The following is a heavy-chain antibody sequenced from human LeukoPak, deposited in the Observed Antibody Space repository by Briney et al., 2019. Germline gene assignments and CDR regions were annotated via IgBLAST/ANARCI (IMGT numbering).Heavy chain of an antibody. CDR1: GGSISGYY. CDR3: ARDGTGVGYKV. D-gene: IGHD5-24*01. V-gene: IGHV4-59*01. J-gene: IGHJ4*02. CDR2: IYYSGST. Sequence: SETLSLTCTVSGGSISGYYWSWIRQPPGKGLEWIGYIYYSGSTNYNPSLKSRVTISVDTSKNQFSLKLSSVTAADTAVYYCARDGTGVGYKVWGQGTLVTVSS.